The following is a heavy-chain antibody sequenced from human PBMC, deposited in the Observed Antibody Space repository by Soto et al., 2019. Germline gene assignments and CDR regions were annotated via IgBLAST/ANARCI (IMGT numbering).Heavy chain of an antibody. V-gene: IGHV4-34*01. Sequence: SETLSLTCDVSGGSFRDSFWTWLRQPPGRGLEWIGEINHSGYTNYNPSLKGRLTISVDASKSQFSLNLRSVTAADTAVYYCARTVVGPTPYFDPSGQGTQVTVSS. CDR2: INHSGYT. J-gene: IGHJ4*02. D-gene: IGHD2-15*01. CDR3: ARTVVGPTPYFDP. CDR1: GGSFRDSF.